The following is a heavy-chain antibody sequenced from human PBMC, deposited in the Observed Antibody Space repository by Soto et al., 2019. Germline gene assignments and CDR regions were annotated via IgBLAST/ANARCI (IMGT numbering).Heavy chain of an antibody. D-gene: IGHD1-26*01. CDR1: GFTFSSYW. V-gene: IGHV3-7*03. J-gene: IGHJ4*02. Sequence: EVQLVESGGGLVQPGGSLRLSGAASGFTFSSYWMSWVRQSPGKGLEWVANIKQDGSEKYYVDSVKGRFTISRDNAKHSLYLQMNSLIAEDPAVYYCARVGSSRSYPFDYCGQGTLVTVSS. CDR2: IKQDGSEK. CDR3: ARVGSSRSYPFDY.